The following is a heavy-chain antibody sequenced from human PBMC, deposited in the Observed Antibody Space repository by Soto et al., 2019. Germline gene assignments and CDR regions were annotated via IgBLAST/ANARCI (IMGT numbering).Heavy chain of an antibody. J-gene: IGHJ1*01. D-gene: IGHD1-1*01. CDR2: ISWDGGST. CDR3: AKAGTFSLYDSEYFQQ. CDR1: GFTVEQYS. Sequence: GVSLRDSYAASGFTVEQYSLHWFRQAPGKGLEWVSLISWDGGSTYYADSVNGRFTISRDNSKNSLYLQMNSLRAEDTALYFFAKAGTFSLYDSEYFQQCG. V-gene: IGHV3-43D*04.